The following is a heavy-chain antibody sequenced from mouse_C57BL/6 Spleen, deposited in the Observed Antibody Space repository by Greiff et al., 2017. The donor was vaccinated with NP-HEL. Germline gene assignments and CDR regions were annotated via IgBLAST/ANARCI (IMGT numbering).Heavy chain of an antibody. D-gene: IGHD2-3*01. V-gene: IGHV1-81*01. CDR2: IYPRSGNT. CDR3: ARGLDYDGYPWFAY. CDR1: GYTFTSYG. J-gene: IGHJ3*01. Sequence: VQLQQSGAELARPGASVKLSCKASGYTFTSYGISWVKQRTGQGLEWIGEIYPRSGNTYYNEKFKGKATLTADISSSTAYMELRSLTSEDSAVYFCARGLDYDGYPWFAYWGQGTLVTVSA.